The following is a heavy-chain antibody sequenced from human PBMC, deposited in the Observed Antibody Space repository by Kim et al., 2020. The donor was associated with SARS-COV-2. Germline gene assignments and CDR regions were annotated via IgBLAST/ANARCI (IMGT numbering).Heavy chain of an antibody. Sequence: ASVKVSCKASGYTFTSYAMHWVRQAPGQRLEWMGWINAGNGNTKYSQKFQGRVTITRDTSASTAYMELSSLRSEDTAVYYCARSYCSSTSCYIRDYWGQGTLVTVSS. CDR2: INAGNGNT. D-gene: IGHD2-2*02. V-gene: IGHV1-3*01. CDR3: ARSYCSSTSCYIRDY. CDR1: GYTFTSYA. J-gene: IGHJ4*02.